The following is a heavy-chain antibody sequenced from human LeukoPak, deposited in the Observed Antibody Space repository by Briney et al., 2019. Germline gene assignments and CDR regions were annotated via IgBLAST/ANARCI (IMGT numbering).Heavy chain of an antibody. J-gene: IGHJ4*02. CDR1: GGSINSYY. Sequence: SETLSLTCTVSGGSINSYYRSWIRQPAGKGLEWIGRIYTSGITNYNPSLKSRVTMSVDPSKKQFSLKLNSVTAADTAVYYCARDSMHSAYGDEYWGQGTLVTVSS. CDR3: ARDSMHSAYGDEY. V-gene: IGHV4-4*07. D-gene: IGHD1-26*01. CDR2: IYTSGIT.